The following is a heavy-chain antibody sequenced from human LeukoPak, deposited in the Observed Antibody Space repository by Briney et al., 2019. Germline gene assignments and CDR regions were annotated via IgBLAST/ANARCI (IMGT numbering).Heavy chain of an antibody. V-gene: IGHV3-23*01. Sequence: GGSLRLSCAASGFSFSSDGMSWVRQAPGKGLEWVSDISGSGLNTYYADSVKGRFTISRDNSKNTLYLQMNSLRAEDTAVYYCAKGGPVGAATYYFDYWGQGTLVTVSS. J-gene: IGHJ4*02. D-gene: IGHD1-26*01. CDR1: GFSFSSDG. CDR2: ISGSGLNT. CDR3: AKGGPVGAATYYFDY.